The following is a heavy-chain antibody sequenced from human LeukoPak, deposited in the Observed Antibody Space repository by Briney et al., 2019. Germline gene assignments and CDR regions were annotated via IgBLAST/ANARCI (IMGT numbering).Heavy chain of an antibody. V-gene: IGHV3-30*02. J-gene: IGHJ4*02. Sequence: GGSLRLSCAASGFTFSSYGMHWVRQAPGKGLECVAFIRDDGSNKYYADSVKGRFTISRDNSKNTLYLQMNSLRAEDTAVYYCAKVWDDSSGYLQYYSDYWGQGTLVTVPS. CDR3: AKVWDDSSGYLQYYSDY. CDR1: GFTFSSYG. CDR2: IRDDGSNK. D-gene: IGHD3-22*01.